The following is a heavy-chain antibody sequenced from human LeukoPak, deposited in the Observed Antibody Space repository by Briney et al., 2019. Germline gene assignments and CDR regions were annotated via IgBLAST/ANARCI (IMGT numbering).Heavy chain of an antibody. Sequence: GGSLRLSCAASGFTFSSYAMSWVRQAPGKGLEWVSAISGSGGSTYYADSVKGRFTISRDNSMNTLYLQMNSLRAEDTAVYYCAKDRLLWFGELDYWGQGTLVTVSS. CDR1: GFTFSSYA. V-gene: IGHV3-23*01. D-gene: IGHD3-10*01. CDR3: AKDRLLWFGELDY. J-gene: IGHJ4*02. CDR2: ISGSGGST.